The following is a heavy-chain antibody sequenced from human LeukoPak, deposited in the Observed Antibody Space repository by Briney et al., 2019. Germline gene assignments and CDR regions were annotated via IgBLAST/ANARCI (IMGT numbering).Heavy chain of an antibody. V-gene: IGHV3-30*09. CDR1: GFTFSSYA. CDR3: ARDGIDFWSGYTLGYYFDY. Sequence: GGSLRLSCAASGFTFSSYAMHWVRQAPGKGLEWVAVISYDGSNKYYADSVKGRFAISRDNSKNTLYLQMNNLRTEDTAVYYCARDGIDFWSGYTLGYYFDYWSQGTLVTVSS. D-gene: IGHD3-3*01. CDR2: ISYDGSNK. J-gene: IGHJ4*02.